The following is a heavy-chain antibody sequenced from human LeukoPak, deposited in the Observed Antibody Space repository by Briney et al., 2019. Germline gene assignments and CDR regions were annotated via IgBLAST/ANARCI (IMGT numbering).Heavy chain of an antibody. V-gene: IGHV4-34*01. CDR2: INHSGST. J-gene: IGHJ3*02. CDR1: GGSFSGYY. D-gene: IGHD3-22*01. Sequence: SETLSLTCAVYGGSFSGYYWSWIRQPLGKGLEWIGEINHSGSTNYNPSLKSRVTISVDTSKNQFSLKLSSVTAADTAVYYCARVAYYYDSSGYHDAFDIWGQGTMVTVSS. CDR3: ARVAYYYDSSGYHDAFDI.